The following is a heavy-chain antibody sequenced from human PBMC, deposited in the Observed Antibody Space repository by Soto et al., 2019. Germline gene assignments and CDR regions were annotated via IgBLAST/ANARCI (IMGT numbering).Heavy chain of an antibody. J-gene: IGHJ6*02. CDR1: GFSLSTSGVG. Sequence: ASGPTLVNPTQTLTLTCTFSGFSLSTSGVGVGWIRQPPGKALEWLALIYWDDDDRYSPSLRSRLSIAKDTSTNEVVLTMTNMDPVDTATYYCASAWYGDQYYHGMGVWGQGTTVTVSS. CDR3: ASAWYGDQYYHGMGV. V-gene: IGHV2-5*02. D-gene: IGHD6-13*01. CDR2: IYWDDDD.